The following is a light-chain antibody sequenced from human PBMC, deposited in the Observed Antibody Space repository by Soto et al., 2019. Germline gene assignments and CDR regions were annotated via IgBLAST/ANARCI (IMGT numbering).Light chain of an antibody. J-gene: IGKJ1*01. CDR1: QSVSSN. CDR2: GAS. Sequence: TVMTQSPATLSVSPGERATLSCRASQSVSSNLAWYQQKPGQAPRLLIYGASTRATGIPARFSGSGSGTEFTLTIGSLQSEDFAVYYCQQYNNWPPWTFGQGTKVEIK. CDR3: QQYNNWPPWT. V-gene: IGKV3-15*01.